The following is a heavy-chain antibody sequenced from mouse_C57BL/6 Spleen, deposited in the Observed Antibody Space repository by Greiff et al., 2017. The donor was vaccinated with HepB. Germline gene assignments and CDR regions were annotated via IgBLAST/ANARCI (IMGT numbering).Heavy chain of an antibody. CDR2: IDPSDSYT. D-gene: IGHD2-3*01. J-gene: IGHJ4*01. V-gene: IGHV1-50*01. Sequence: VQLQQSGAELVKPGASVKLSCKASGYTFTSYWMQWVKQRPGQGLEWIGEIDPSDSYTNYNQKFKGKATLTVDTSSSTAYMQLSSLTSEDSAVYYCARWDGAMDYWGQGTSVTVSS. CDR3: ARWDGAMDY. CDR1: GYTFTSYW.